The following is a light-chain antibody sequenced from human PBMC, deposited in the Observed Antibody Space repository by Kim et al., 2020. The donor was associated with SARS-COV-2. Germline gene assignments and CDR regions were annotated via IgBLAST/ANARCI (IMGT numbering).Light chain of an antibody. CDR3: QQYGSSPRT. CDR1: QSVSSSY. J-gene: IGKJ2*01. V-gene: IGKV3-20*01. Sequence: LSPGERAPLSCRASQSVSSSYLAWYQQKPGQAPRLLIYGASSRATGIPDRFSGSGSGTDFTLTISRLEPEDFAVYYCQQYGSSPRTFGQGTKLEIK. CDR2: GAS.